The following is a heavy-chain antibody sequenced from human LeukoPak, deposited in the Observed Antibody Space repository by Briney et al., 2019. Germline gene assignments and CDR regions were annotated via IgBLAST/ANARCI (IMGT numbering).Heavy chain of an antibody. V-gene: IGHV1-69*05. D-gene: IGHD5-18*01. J-gene: IGHJ3*02. CDR2: IVPIFGTA. CDR3: ARDGRDSYGDNDAFDI. Sequence: SVKVSCKASGGTFSSYAISWVRQAPGQGLEWMGGIVPIFGTANYAQKFQGRVTITTDESTSTAYMELSSLRSEDTAVYYCARDGRDSYGDNDAFDIWGQGTMVTVSS. CDR1: GGTFSSYA.